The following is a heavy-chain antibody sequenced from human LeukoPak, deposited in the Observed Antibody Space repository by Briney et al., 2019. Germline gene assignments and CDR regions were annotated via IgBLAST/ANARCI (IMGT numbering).Heavy chain of an antibody. CDR3: ARGFYGSGSQFDY. D-gene: IGHD3-10*01. Sequence: SQTLSLTCAVSGGSISSGDYPWSWIRQPPGKGLEWSRYIFHTGHTSYNPSLKSRVTISVDMSKNQLSLKLSSVTAADTAVYYCARGFYGSGSQFDYWGQGSLVTVSS. V-gene: IGHV4-30-2*01. CDR2: IFHTGHT. J-gene: IGHJ4*02. CDR1: GGSISSGDYP.